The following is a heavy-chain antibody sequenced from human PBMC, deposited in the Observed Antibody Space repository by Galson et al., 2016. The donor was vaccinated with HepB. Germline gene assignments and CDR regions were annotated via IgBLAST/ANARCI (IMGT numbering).Heavy chain of an antibody. Sequence: SLRLSCAASGFTFSAYTIYWVRQAPGKGLEFFSAISPKGGSTFYADSEKGRFTISRDNSKNTVYLQMNSLRVEDTAVYYCVKIAATVTSLDYFDYWGQGTLVTVAS. CDR2: ISPKGGST. D-gene: IGHD4-17*01. V-gene: IGHV3-64D*09. J-gene: IGHJ4*02. CDR1: GFTFSAYT. CDR3: VKIAATVTSLDYFDY.